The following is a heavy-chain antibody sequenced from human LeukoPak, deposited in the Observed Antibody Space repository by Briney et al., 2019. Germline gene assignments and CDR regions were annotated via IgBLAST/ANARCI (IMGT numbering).Heavy chain of an antibody. CDR3: AKEANDILTGYPLGYFDY. D-gene: IGHD3-9*01. V-gene: IGHV3-23*01. Sequence: QAGGSLRLSCAASGFTFSSYAMSWVRQAPGKGLEWVSTIGGSGSSTYSADSVKGRFTISRDNSKNTLYLQMNSLRAEDTAVYYCAKEANDILTGYPLGYFDYWGQGTLVTVSS. CDR1: GFTFSSYA. CDR2: IGGSGSST. J-gene: IGHJ4*02.